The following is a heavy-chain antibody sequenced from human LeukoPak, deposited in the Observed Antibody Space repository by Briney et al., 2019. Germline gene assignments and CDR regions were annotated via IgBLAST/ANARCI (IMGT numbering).Heavy chain of an antibody. CDR1: GGSISSYY. J-gene: IGHJ6*02. CDR2: IYYSEST. Sequence: PSETLSLTCTVSGGSISSYYWSWIRQPPGKGLEWIGYIYYSESTNYNPSLKSRVTISVDTSKNQFSLKLSSVTAADTAVYYCARDRGYGMDVWGQGTTVTVSS. CDR3: ARDRGYGMDV. V-gene: IGHV4-59*01.